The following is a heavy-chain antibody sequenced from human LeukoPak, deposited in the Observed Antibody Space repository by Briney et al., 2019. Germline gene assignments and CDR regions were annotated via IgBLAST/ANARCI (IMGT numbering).Heavy chain of an antibody. Sequence: SETLSLTCAVYGGSFSGYYWSWIRQPPGKGLEWIGEINHSGSTNYNPSLKSRVTISVDTSKNQFSLKLSSVTAADTAVYYCASRGLGSYYYDSSGYSSGPFDYWGQGTLVTVSS. CDR1: GGSFSGYY. D-gene: IGHD3-22*01. CDR3: ASRGLGSYYYDSSGYSSGPFDY. CDR2: INHSGST. V-gene: IGHV4-34*01. J-gene: IGHJ4*02.